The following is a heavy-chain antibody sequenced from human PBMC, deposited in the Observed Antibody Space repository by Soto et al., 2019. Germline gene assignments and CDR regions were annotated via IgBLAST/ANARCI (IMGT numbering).Heavy chain of an antibody. CDR1: GFTFSSYA. D-gene: IGHD6-13*01. CDR3: ARGAGYSSSGTHSAYFQH. Sequence: GGSLRLSCAASGFTFSSYAMHWVRQAPGRGLEYVSAISSNGGSTYYANSVKGRFTISRDNSKNTLYLQMGSLRAEDMAVYYCARGAGYSSSGTHSAYFQHWGQGTLVTVSS. CDR2: ISSNGGST. J-gene: IGHJ1*01. V-gene: IGHV3-64*01.